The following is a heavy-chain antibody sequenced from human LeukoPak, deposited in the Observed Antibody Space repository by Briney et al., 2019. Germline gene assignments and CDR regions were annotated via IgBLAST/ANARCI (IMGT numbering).Heavy chain of an antibody. CDR1: GYRFTSYW. CDR2: IFPDDSDT. Sequence: GESLKISCKASGYRFTSYWIGWVRQMPGKGLEWMGIIFPDDSDTRYSPSFQGQVTISADKSINTAYLQWSSLKASDTAMYYCARHGSIGARQNWFDPWGQGTLVTV. J-gene: IGHJ5*02. V-gene: IGHV5-51*01. CDR3: ARHGSIGARQNWFDP. D-gene: IGHD6-6*01.